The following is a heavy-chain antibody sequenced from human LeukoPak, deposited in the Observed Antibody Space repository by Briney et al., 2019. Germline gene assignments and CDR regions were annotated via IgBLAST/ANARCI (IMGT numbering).Heavy chain of an antibody. CDR3: ARDPVGYCSSTSCFYFDY. J-gene: IGHJ4*02. CDR2: IWYDGSNK. Sequence: GGSLRLSCAASGFTISTNYMSWVRQAPGKGLEWVAVIWYDGSNKYYADSVKGRFTISRDNSKNTLYLQMNSLRAEDTAVYYCARDPVGYCSSTSCFYFDYWGQGTLVTVSS. CDR1: GFTISTNY. D-gene: IGHD2-2*01. V-gene: IGHV3-33*08.